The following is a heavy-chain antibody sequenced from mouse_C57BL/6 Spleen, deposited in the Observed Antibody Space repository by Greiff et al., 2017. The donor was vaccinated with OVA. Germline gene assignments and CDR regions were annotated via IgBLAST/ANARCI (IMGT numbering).Heavy chain of an antibody. D-gene: IGHD1-1*01. J-gene: IGHJ1*03. CDR2: INPYNGGT. Sequence: DVQLQESGPVLVKPGASVKLSCKASGYTFTDYYMNWVKQSHGKSLEWIGVINPYNGGTSYNQKFKGKATLTVDKSASTAYMELNSLTSEDSAVYYCARHGSSCYWYFDVWGTGTTVTVSS. CDR3: ARHGSSCYWYFDV. CDR1: GYTFTDYY. V-gene: IGHV1-19*01.